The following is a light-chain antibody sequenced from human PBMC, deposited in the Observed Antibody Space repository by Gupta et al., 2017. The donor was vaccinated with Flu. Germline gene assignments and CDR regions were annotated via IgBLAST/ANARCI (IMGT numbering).Light chain of an antibody. CDR1: HSVGSD. CDR2: DAS. Sequence: EIVLTQSPATLSLSPGERATLSCRASHSVGSDLAWYQQKPGQAPRLLIYDASNRATGIPARFRGSGYGTDLTLTISSRELEPCAVYTCQRPSSTPPTTFGGGTXVANK. CDR3: QRPSSTPPTT. V-gene: IGKV3-11*01. J-gene: IGKJ4*01.